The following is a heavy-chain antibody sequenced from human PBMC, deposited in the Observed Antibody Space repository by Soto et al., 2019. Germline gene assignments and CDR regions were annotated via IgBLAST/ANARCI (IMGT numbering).Heavy chain of an antibody. CDR2: VSYDESNK. CDR3: ARGSMRRQFLEFLLSALHY. V-gene: IGHV3-30-3*01. CDR1: GFTFSNYA. D-gene: IGHD3-3*01. J-gene: IGHJ4*02. Sequence: QVQLVESGGGVVQPGRSLRLSCAASGFTFSNYALHWVRQAPGKGLEWVAVVSYDESNKYYADSVKGRFTISRDNSKNTIYLQMNSLRTEDTAVYFCARGSMRRQFLEFLLSALHYWGQGTLVTVSS.